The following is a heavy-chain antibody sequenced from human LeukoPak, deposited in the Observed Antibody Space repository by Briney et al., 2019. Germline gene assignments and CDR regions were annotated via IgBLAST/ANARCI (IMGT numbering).Heavy chain of an antibody. V-gene: IGHV3-30-3*02. J-gene: IGHJ4*02. Sequence: GGSLRLSCAASGFIFSNYGMHWVRQAPGKGLEWVAVMSSDGSKKYYADSVKGRFTISRVNSKNTLYLQMNSLRAEDTAVYYCAKKFTGTTVISGDYFDYWGQGTLVTVSS. CDR3: AKKFTGTTVISGDYFDY. D-gene: IGHD4-17*01. CDR2: MSSDGSKK. CDR1: GFIFSNYG.